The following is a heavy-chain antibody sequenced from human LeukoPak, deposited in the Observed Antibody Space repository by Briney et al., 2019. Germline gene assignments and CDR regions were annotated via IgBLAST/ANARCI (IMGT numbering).Heavy chain of an antibody. Sequence: GSSVEVSCKASGGTFSSYAISWVRQAPGHGLEWMGGIIPIFGTANYAQKFQGRGTITTDESTSTAFMELSSLRSEDTAVYYCAREGSSGCWGQGTLVTVSS. V-gene: IGHV1-69*05. J-gene: IGHJ4*02. CDR3: AREGSSGC. D-gene: IGHD6-19*01. CDR2: IIPIFGTA. CDR1: GGTFSSYA.